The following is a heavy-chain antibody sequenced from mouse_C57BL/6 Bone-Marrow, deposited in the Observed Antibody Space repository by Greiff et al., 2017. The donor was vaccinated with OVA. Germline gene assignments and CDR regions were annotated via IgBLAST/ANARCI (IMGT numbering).Heavy chain of an antibody. Sequence: QVQLKESGAELVKPGASVKLSCKASGYTFTEYTIHWVKQRSGQGLEWIGWFYPGSGSIKYNEKFKDKATLTADKSSSTVYMELSRLTSEDSAVYFCARHGPYYYGSRYWYFDVWGTGTTVTVSS. CDR3: ARHGPYYYGSRYWYFDV. CDR2: FYPGSGSI. J-gene: IGHJ1*03. V-gene: IGHV1-62-2*01. CDR1: GYTFTEYT. D-gene: IGHD1-1*01.